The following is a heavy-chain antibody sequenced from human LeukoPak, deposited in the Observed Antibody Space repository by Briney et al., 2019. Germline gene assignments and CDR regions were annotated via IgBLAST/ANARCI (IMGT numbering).Heavy chain of an antibody. D-gene: IGHD1-1*01. CDR3: ARGPPRGKYYYMDV. CDR1: GFTFSSFD. CDR2: IGTASDT. J-gene: IGHJ6*03. Sequence: GGSLRLSCAASGFTFSSFDMHWVRQPTGQGLEWVSTIGTASDTYYPGSVEGRFTLSRDNAKNSLHLQMNSLTAGDTAVYYCARGPPRGKYYYMDVWGKGTTVTVSS. V-gene: IGHV3-13*01.